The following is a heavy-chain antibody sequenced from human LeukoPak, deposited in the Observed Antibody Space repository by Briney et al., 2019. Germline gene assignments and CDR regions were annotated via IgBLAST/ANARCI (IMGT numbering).Heavy chain of an antibody. V-gene: IGHV3-30*18. D-gene: IGHD2-15*01. J-gene: IGHJ6*02. CDR2: ISYDGSNK. CDR1: GFTFSSYG. CDR3: AKDIHPRLFYYGMDV. Sequence: GGSLRLSCAASGFTFSSYGMHWVRQAPGKGLEWVAVISYDGSNKYYVDSVKGRFTISRDNSKNTLYLQMNSLRAEDTAVYYCAKDIHPRLFYYGMDVWGQGTTVTVSS.